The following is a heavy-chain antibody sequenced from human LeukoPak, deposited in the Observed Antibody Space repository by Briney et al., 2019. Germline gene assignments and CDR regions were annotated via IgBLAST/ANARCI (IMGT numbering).Heavy chain of an antibody. CDR3: ARARYCSGGSCYPTHVMDV. Sequence: ASVKVSCKASGCTFTSYGISWVRQAPGQGLEWMGWISAYNGNTNYAQKLQGRVTMTTDTSTSTAYMELRSLRSDDTAVYYCARARYCSGGSCYPTHVMDVWGQGTTATVSS. CDR1: GCTFTSYG. D-gene: IGHD2-15*01. CDR2: ISAYNGNT. V-gene: IGHV1-18*01. J-gene: IGHJ6*02.